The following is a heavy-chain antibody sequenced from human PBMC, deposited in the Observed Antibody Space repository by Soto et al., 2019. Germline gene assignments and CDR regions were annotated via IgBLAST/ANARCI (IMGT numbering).Heavy chain of an antibody. D-gene: IGHD3-3*01. Sequence: QVQLQESGPGLVKASETLSLTCTVSGGSISTDYWSWIRQPPGKRLEYIGFIYNGGSPNYSPSLKSRVTISPDTSKNQFSLTLSSVTAADTAVYYCARGEWFLRGYGMDVWGRGTTVTVS. CDR2: IYNGGSP. V-gene: IGHV4-59*01. CDR3: ARGEWFLRGYGMDV. CDR1: GGSISTDY. J-gene: IGHJ6*02.